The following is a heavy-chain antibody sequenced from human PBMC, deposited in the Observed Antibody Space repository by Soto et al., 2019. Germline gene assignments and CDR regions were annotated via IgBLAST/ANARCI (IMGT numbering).Heavy chain of an antibody. V-gene: IGHV3-53*01. Sequence: EEQLVESGGGLIQPGGSLRLSCAASGFTVSSNYMSWVRQAPGKGLEWVSVIFSGGSTWYADSVKGRFTISRDDSKNTLYLQMNRLRVEDTAVYYCARERDDGDYGDFDYWGQGTLVTVSS. CDR2: IFSGGST. CDR1: GFTVSSNY. CDR3: ARERDDGDYGDFDY. J-gene: IGHJ4*02. D-gene: IGHD4-17*01.